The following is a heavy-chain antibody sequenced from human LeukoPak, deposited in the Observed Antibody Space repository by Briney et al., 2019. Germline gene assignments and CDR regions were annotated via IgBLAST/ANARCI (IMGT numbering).Heavy chain of an antibody. J-gene: IGHJ4*02. CDR2: IWYDGSNK. Sequence: GRSLRLSCAASGFTFSSYGMHWVRQAPGKGLEWVAVIWYDGSNKYYADSVEGRFTISRDNSKNTLYLQMNSLRAEDTAVYYCAKAANDYGDYVLDYWGQGTLVTVSS. CDR1: GFTFSSYG. CDR3: AKAANDYGDYVLDY. D-gene: IGHD4-17*01. V-gene: IGHV3-33*06.